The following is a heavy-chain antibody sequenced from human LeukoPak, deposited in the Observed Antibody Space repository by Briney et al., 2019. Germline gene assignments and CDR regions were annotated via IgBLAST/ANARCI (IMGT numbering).Heavy chain of an antibody. V-gene: IGHV5-51*01. CDR3: ARRQDILTGYNFDY. Sequence: GAALKISCKGSGYSFTSYWIGWVRPMPGKGLEWMGIIYPGDSDTRYSPSFQGQVTISADKSISTAYLQWSSLKASDTAMYYCARRQDILTGYNFDYWGQGTLVTVSS. D-gene: IGHD3-9*01. CDR2: IYPGDSDT. J-gene: IGHJ4*02. CDR1: GYSFTSYW.